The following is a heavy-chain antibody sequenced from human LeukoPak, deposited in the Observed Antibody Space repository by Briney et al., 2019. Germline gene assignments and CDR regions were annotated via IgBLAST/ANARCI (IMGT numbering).Heavy chain of an antibody. CDR2: IRSKAFGGTT. CDR1: GFTFGDYA. Sequence: GGSLRLSCTASGFTFGDYAMSWFRQAPGKGLEWVGFIRSKAFGGTTEYAASVKGRFTISRDDSKSIAYLQMNSLKTEDTAVYYCTRRWYYSEPNDYWGQGTLVTVSS. V-gene: IGHV3-49*03. D-gene: IGHD3-10*01. CDR3: TRRWYYSEPNDY. J-gene: IGHJ4*02.